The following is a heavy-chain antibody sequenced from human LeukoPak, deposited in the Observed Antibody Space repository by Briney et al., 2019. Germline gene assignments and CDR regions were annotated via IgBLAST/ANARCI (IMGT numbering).Heavy chain of an antibody. V-gene: IGHV1-3*01. J-gene: IGHJ3*02. Sequence: ASVKVSCKASGYTFTSYAMHWVRQAPGQRLEWMGWINAGNGNTKYSQKFQGRVTITRDTSASTAYMELSSLRSEDTAVNYCASGLGYCSSTSCPPDAFDIWGQGTMVTVSS. CDR3: ASGLGYCSSTSCPPDAFDI. D-gene: IGHD2-2*01. CDR1: GYTFTSYA. CDR2: INAGNGNT.